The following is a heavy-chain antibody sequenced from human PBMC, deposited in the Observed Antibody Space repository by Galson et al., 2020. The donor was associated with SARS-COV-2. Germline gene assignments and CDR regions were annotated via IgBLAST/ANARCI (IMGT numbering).Heavy chain of an antibody. CDR1: GFTFSSYA. V-gene: IGHV3-23*01. CDR2: ISGSGGST. J-gene: IGHJ5*02. Sequence: GESLKISCAASGFTFSSYAMSWVRQAPGKGLEWVSAISGSGGSTYYADSVKGRFTIARDNSKNTLYLQMNSLRAEDTAVYYCAKEGIGTYYYGSGSYYNSLTPNWCDPWGQGTLVTVSS. CDR3: AKEGIGTYYYGSGSYYNSLTPNWCDP. D-gene: IGHD3-10*01.